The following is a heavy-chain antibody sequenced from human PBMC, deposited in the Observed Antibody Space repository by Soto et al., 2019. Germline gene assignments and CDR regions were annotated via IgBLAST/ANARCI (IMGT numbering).Heavy chain of an antibody. CDR1: GYTFTSYG. D-gene: IGHD2-2*01. CDR2: ISAYNGNT. J-gene: IGHJ6*02. V-gene: IGHV1-18*01. Sequence: QVQLVQSGAEVKKPGASVKVSCKASGYTFTSYGISWVRQAPGQGLEGMGWISAYNGNTNYAQKLQGRVTMTTDTSTSTAYMELRSLRSDDTAVYYCARDLSSPVSGVYYYGMDVWGQGTTVTVSS. CDR3: ARDLSSPVSGVYYYGMDV.